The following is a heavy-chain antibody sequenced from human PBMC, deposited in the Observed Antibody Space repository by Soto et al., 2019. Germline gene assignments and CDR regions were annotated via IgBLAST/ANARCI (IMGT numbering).Heavy chain of an antibody. CDR1: GFTFSSYA. CDR2: ISGSGGST. Sequence: GGSLRLSCAASGFTFSSYAMSWVRQAPGKGLEWASAISGSGGSTYYADSVKGRFTISRDNSKNTLYLQMNSLRAEDTAVYYCAKGGSYSSSWYVDYWGQGTLVTVSS. CDR3: AKGGSYSSSWYVDY. V-gene: IGHV3-23*01. D-gene: IGHD6-13*01. J-gene: IGHJ4*02.